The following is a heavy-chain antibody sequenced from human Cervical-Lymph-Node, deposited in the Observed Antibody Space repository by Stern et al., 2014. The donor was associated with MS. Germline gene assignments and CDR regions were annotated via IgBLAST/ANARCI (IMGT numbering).Heavy chain of an antibody. CDR2: ILYDGSKK. Sequence: VQLEESGGGVVQPGRSLRLSCVASGFTFTTSGMHWVRQAPGKGLEWEAGILYDGSKKYYADSVKGRFTISRDNSKNTLYLQMSSLRAEDTAVYYCAKDRKTYYYGSGSYYNSYYFDYWGQGTLVTVSS. J-gene: IGHJ4*02. CDR3: AKDRKTYYYGSGSYYNSYYFDY. CDR1: GFTFTTSG. D-gene: IGHD3-10*01. V-gene: IGHV3-30*18.